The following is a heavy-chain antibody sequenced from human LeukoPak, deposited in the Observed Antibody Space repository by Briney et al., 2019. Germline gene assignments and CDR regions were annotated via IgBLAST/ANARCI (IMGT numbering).Heavy chain of an antibody. V-gene: IGHV3-11*04. CDR1: GFTLRDYY. CDR2: MSSTGNTI. J-gene: IGHJ2*01. CDR3: ARSSSYFTCFDL. D-gene: IGHD2/OR15-2a*01. Sequence: GGSLRLSCAASGFTLRDYYMSWIRQAPGKGLEWISYMSSTGNTIYYAESVKGRFTDSRDSANNSMSLQMTSLRAEDSAVYYCARSSSYFTCFDLWGRDTLVTVSS.